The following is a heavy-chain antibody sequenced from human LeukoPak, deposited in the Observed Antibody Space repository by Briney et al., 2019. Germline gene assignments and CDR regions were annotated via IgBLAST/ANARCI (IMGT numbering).Heavy chain of an antibody. CDR2: INQDGSEI. V-gene: IGHV3-7*01. CDR1: GFTFSNYC. Sequence: GGSLRLSSAASGFTFSNYCMSWGRQAPGEGLEWVANINQDGSEIYNVDPSKGRFTISRDNDKNTLYLQINSLRAEDTAVYYCARDQGSMIVVRTTKWYFDLWGRGTLVTVSS. CDR3: ARDQGSMIVVRTTKWYFDL. D-gene: IGHD3-22*01. J-gene: IGHJ2*01.